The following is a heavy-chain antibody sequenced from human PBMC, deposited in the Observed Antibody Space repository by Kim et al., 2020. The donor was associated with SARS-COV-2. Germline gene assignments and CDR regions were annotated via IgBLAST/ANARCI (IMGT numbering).Heavy chain of an antibody. J-gene: IGHJ4*02. Sequence: GGSLRLSCAASGFTFSSYGMHWVRQAPGKGLEWVAVISYDGSNKYYADSVKGRFTISRDNSKNTLYLQMNSLRAEDTAVYYCAKDLGSGYDFRKDLIDYWGQGTLVTVSS. V-gene: IGHV3-30*18. D-gene: IGHD5-12*01. CDR2: ISYDGSNK. CDR3: AKDLGSGYDFRKDLIDY. CDR1: GFTFSSYG.